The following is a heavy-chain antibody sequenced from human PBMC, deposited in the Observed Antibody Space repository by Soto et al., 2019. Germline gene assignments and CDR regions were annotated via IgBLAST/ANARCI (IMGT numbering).Heavy chain of an antibody. CDR1: GFTFSSYG. J-gene: IGHJ4*02. Sequence: QVQLVESGGGVVQPGRSLRLSCAASGFTFSSYGMHWVRQAPGKGLEWVAVIWYDGSNKYYADSVKGRFTISRDNSKNTLYLKMNSLRAEDTAVYYCARELGYCSSTSCPYFDYWGQGTLVTVSS. CDR3: ARELGYCSSTSCPYFDY. V-gene: IGHV3-33*01. D-gene: IGHD2-2*01. CDR2: IWYDGSNK.